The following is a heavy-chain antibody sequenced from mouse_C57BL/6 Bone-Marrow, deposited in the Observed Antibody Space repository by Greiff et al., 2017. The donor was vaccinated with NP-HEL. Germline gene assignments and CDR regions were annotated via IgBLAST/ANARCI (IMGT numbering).Heavy chain of an antibody. CDR2: IDPEDGDT. J-gene: IGHJ2*01. CDR1: GFNIKDYY. D-gene: IGHD1-1*01. Sequence: VQLKESGAELVRPGASVKLSCTASGFNIKDYYMHWVKQRPEQGLEWIGRIDPEDGDTEYAPKFQGKATMTADTSSNTAYLQLSSPTSEDTAVYYCTTIFSYYYGSSYDDYWGQGTTLTVSS. CDR3: TTIFSYYYGSSYDDY. V-gene: IGHV14-1*01.